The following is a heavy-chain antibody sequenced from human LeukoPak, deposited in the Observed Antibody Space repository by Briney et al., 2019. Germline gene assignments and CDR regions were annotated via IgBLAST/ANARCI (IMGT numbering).Heavy chain of an antibody. J-gene: IGHJ4*02. Sequence: GGSLRLSCAASGFTFSSYWMSWVRQAPGKGLEWVANIKQDGSEKYYVDPVKGRFTISRDNAKNSLYLQMNSLRAEDTAVYYCARVEGGWYGYSLVDYWGQGTLVTVSS. CDR1: GFTFSSYW. CDR2: IKQDGSEK. D-gene: IGHD6-19*01. V-gene: IGHV3-7*01. CDR3: ARVEGGWYGYSLVDY.